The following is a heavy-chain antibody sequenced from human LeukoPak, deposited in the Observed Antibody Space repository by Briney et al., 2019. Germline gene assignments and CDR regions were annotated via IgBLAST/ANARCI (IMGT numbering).Heavy chain of an antibody. V-gene: IGHV1-3*01. CDR3: ARERWHCRVNCYSVYYYALDV. CDR2: INPGNGDT. Sequence: ASVKVSCKGSGYTFTDYAVHWVRQAPGQRLEWLGWINPGNGDTKYSQNFQGRVTVTSDTSAATAYVELNSLTSEDTAVYYCARERWHCRVNCYSVYYYALDVWGQGTTVTVSS. CDR1: GYTFTDYA. J-gene: IGHJ6*02. D-gene: IGHD2-15*01.